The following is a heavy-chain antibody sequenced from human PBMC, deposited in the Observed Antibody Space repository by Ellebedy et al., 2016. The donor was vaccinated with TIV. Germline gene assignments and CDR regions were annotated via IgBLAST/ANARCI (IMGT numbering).Heavy chain of an antibody. J-gene: IGHJ6*02. Sequence: GGSLRLXXQRSGYSFTSYWIIWVRQVPGKGLEWMGRIDPSDSYTDYSPSFQGHVTISADKSITTAYLQWSSLEASDSAMYFCATRSGDYDPSYYGLDVWGQGTTVTVS. CDR1: GYSFTSYW. CDR2: IDPSDSYT. D-gene: IGHD4-17*01. V-gene: IGHV5-10-1*01. CDR3: ATRSGDYDPSYYGLDV.